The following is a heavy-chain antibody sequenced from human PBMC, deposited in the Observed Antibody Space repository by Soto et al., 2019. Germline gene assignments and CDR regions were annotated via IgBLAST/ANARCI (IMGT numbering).Heavy chain of an antibody. CDR3: AKDTNLRYFDWSVFDY. CDR2: ISYNGSNK. CDR1: GFTFSSYG. Sequence: VGSLRLSCAASGFTFSSYGMHWVRQAPGKGLEWVAVISYNGSNKYYADSVKGRFTISRDNSKNTLYLQMNSLRAEDTAVYYCAKDTNLRYFDWSVFDYWGQGTLVTVSS. J-gene: IGHJ4*02. D-gene: IGHD3-9*01. V-gene: IGHV3-30*18.